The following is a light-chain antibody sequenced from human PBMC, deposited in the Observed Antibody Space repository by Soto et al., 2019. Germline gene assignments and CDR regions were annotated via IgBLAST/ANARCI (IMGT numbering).Light chain of an antibody. CDR3: LQENSYPLT. J-gene: IGKJ4*01. Sequence: IQMTQSPSSLSASVGDRVTITCRASQGVRDDVGWYQQKPGKAPKLLIYSASTLQSGVPSRFSGSGSGTDFTLTISGLQPEVFAAYYCLQENSYPLTFGGGTKV. CDR2: SAS. V-gene: IGKV1-6*01. CDR1: QGVRDD.